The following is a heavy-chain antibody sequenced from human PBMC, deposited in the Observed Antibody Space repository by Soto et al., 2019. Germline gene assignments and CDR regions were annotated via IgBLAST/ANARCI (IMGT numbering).Heavy chain of an antibody. D-gene: IGHD6-13*01. CDR2: ISAYNGNT. CDR1: GYTFTSYG. Sequence: ASVKVSCKASGYTFTSYGISWVRQAPGQGLEWMGWISAYNGNTNYAQKLQGRVTMTTDTSTSTAYMELRSLRSDDTAVYYCARVVQLVYSGVGGYYYGMDVWGQGTTVTVSS. CDR3: ARVVQLVYSGVGGYYYGMDV. V-gene: IGHV1-18*01. J-gene: IGHJ6*02.